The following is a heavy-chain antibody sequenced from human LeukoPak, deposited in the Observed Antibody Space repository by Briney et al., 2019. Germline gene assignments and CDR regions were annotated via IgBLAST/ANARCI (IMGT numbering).Heavy chain of an antibody. Sequence: GGSLRLSCAASEFTFSTHWMTWVRQAPGKGLEWVANIKQDGSEKYYVDSVKGRFTISRDNAKNSLYLQMNSLRAEDTAVYYCARRSYDFWSGYSMAPDYWGQGALVTVSS. J-gene: IGHJ4*02. D-gene: IGHD3-3*01. V-gene: IGHV3-7*01. CDR1: EFTFSTHW. CDR3: ARRSYDFWSGYSMAPDY. CDR2: IKQDGSEK.